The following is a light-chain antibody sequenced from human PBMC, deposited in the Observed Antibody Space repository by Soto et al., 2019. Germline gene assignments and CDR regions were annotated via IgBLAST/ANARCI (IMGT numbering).Light chain of an antibody. CDR2: KAS. J-gene: IGKJ1*01. CDR1: QSISSW. V-gene: IGKV1-5*03. CDR3: QQYNYYST. Sequence: DIQMTQSPSTLSASVGDRVTITCRASQSISSWLAWYQQKPGKAPKLLIYKASSLESGVPSRFSGSGSGTEFTLTISCLQPDDFATYYCQQYNYYSTFGQGTKVEIK.